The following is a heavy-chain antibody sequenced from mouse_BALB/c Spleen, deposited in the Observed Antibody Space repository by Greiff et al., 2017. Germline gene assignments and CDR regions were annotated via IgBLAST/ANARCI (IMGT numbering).Heavy chain of an antibody. CDR1: GFTFSSYT. V-gene: IGHV5-6-4*01. CDR3: TRDDT. Sequence: EVQRVESGGGLVKPGGSLKLSCAASGFTFSSYTMSWVRQTPEKRLEWVATISSGGSYTYYPDSVKGRFTISRDNAKNTLYLQMSSLKSEDTAMYYCTRDDTWGQGTLVTVSA. J-gene: IGHJ3*01. CDR2: ISSGGSYT.